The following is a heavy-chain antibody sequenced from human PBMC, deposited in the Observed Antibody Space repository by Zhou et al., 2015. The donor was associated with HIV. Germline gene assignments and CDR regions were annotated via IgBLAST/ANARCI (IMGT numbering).Heavy chain of an antibody. V-gene: IGHV1-69*06. CDR1: GAPFNTFA. D-gene: IGHD6-6*01. Sequence: QVHLVQSGAELRKPGSSVKVSCKTYGAPFNTFALNWVRQAPGQGPEWMGTLTPMFDTADYSRKFRGRVTMTADMSTDTGYMELSGLRFEDTAVYYCARDRGGARPDWRYFDLWGRGTLVSVSS. CDR2: LTPMFDTA. J-gene: IGHJ2*01. CDR3: ARDRGGARPDWRYFDL.